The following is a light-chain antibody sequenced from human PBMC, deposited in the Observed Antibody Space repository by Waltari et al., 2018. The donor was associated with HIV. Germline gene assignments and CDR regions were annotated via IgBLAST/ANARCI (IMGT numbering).Light chain of an antibody. J-gene: IGLJ2*01. Sequence: QSVLTQPPSASGTPGQQVTISCSGGTANIGAHFVFWVQQFPGTAPKLLIYRDNLRHSGVPARFSGSKSGTSASLTISGLRSDDEAHYFCAVLDDTLGGGVFGGGTKLTVL. CDR2: RDN. V-gene: IGLV1-47*01. CDR1: TANIGAHF. CDR3: AVLDDTLGGGV.